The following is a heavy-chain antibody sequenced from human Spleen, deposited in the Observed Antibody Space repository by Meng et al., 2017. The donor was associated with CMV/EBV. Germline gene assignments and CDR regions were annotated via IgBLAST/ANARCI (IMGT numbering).Heavy chain of an antibody. Sequence: GESLKIYCTASGFTVSNYWVSWVRPGPGKGLEWVSSMGSVGGFIKYSDSVRGRFSISRDNSKKSVFLQMNSLRVEDTAVYYCVRGGEHCSKTSCVYWGQGTQVTVSS. J-gene: IGHJ4*02. D-gene: IGHD2-2*01. CDR1: GFTVSNYW. CDR3: VRGGEHCSKTSCVY. CDR2: MGSVGGFI. V-gene: IGHV3-21*01.